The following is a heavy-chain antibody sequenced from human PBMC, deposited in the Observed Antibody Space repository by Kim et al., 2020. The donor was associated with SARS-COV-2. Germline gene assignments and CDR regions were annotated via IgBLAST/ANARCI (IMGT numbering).Heavy chain of an antibody. Sequence: SETLSLTCTVSGGSISSSSYYWGWIRQPPGKGLEWIGSIYYSGSTYYNPSLKSRVTISVDTSKNQFSLKLSSVTAADTAVYYCARLVVTAIHVVYWGQGTLVTVSS. CDR2: IYYSGST. D-gene: IGHD2-21*02. V-gene: IGHV4-39*07. CDR3: ARLVVTAIHVVY. CDR1: GGSISSSSYY. J-gene: IGHJ4*02.